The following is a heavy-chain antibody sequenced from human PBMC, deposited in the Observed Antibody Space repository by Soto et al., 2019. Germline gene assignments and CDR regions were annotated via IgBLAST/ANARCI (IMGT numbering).Heavy chain of an antibody. D-gene: IGHD3-3*01. J-gene: IGHJ6*02. V-gene: IGHV3-30*18. CDR1: GFTFSSFG. CDR2: ISYDGSKK. CDR3: AKDLGSGTSYFYCYGLDV. Sequence: QVELVESGGGVVQPGRSLRLSCAASGFTFSSFGMHWVRQAPGKGLEWVAVISYDGSKKYYADSVKGRFTISRDNSNNTLYLQMDSLRTEDTAVYYCAKDLGSGTSYFYCYGLDVWGQGTTVTVSS.